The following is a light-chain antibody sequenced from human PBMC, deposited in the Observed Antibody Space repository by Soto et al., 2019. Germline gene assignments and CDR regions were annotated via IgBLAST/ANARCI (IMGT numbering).Light chain of an antibody. CDR2: DTS. V-gene: IGKV3-15*01. J-gene: IGKJ4*01. Sequence: IVLTQSPGTLSLSPVTRATLSCRASQGIGDNLAWYQQKPGQTPRLLIYDTSSRATGVPTRFSGSRSGAEFTLTINSLQSEDFAVYYCQPYNNWPLTFGGGTKVDIK. CDR1: QGIGDN. CDR3: QPYNNWPLT.